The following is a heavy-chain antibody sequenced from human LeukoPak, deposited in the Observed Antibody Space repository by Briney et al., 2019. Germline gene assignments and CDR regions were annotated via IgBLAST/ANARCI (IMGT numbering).Heavy chain of an antibody. V-gene: IGHV3-30-3*01. Sequence: PGGSLRLSCSASGFTFSSYAMDWVRQAPGMGLEWVAIISKDGNIRNYAASVKGRFTVSRDNSKSTLYLQMNNLRIDDTAIYYCAGETFESWGQGTLVPVSS. CDR3: AGETFES. CDR1: GFTFSSYA. J-gene: IGHJ4*02. CDR2: ISKDGNIR.